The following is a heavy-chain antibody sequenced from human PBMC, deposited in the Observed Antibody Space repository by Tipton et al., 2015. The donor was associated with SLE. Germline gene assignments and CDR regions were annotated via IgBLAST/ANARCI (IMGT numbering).Heavy chain of an antibody. CDR2: IYHIGST. CDR1: GYSISSGYY. Sequence: TLSLTCTVSGYSISSGYYWGWIRQPPGKGLEWIGSIYHIGSTYYNPSLKSRVTISVDTSKNQFSLRLTSVTAADTAVYYCARDVEDLRSSPPAHGFDIWGQGTMVTVSS. D-gene: IGHD4-17*01. J-gene: IGHJ3*02. V-gene: IGHV4-38-2*02. CDR3: ARDVEDLRSSPPAHGFDI.